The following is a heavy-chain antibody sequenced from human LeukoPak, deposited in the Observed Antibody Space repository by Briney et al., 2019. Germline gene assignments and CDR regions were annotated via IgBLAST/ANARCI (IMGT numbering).Heavy chain of an antibody. V-gene: IGHV4-59*01. Sequence: SETLSLTCTVSGDXISSYFWGWIRQPPGKGLEWIGYIHHTGITNYNPSLKSRVTISVDTAKNQFSLKLSSVTAADTAIYYCARYFCPNGLCSHFDYWGQGTLVTVSS. J-gene: IGHJ4*02. CDR1: GDXISSYF. CDR3: ARYFCPNGLCSHFDY. D-gene: IGHD2-8*01. CDR2: IHHTGIT.